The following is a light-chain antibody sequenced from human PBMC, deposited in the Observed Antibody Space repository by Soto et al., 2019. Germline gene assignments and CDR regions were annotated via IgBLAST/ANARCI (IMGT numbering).Light chain of an antibody. Sequence: QSALTQPPSASGSPGQSVTISCTGTSSDVGNYNYVSWYQQHPGKALKLMIYEVSKRPSGVPDRFSGSKSGNTASLTVSGLQAEDEADYYCSSYAGRNSNYVFGTGTKVTVL. J-gene: IGLJ1*01. CDR3: SSYAGRNSNYV. CDR2: EVS. CDR1: SSDVGNYNY. V-gene: IGLV2-8*01.